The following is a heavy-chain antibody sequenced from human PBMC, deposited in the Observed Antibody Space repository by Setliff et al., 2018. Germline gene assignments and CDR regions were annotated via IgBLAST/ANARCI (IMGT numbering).Heavy chain of an antibody. D-gene: IGHD2-15*01. CDR1: GGTFSNYA. CDR2: IIPVLGSA. CDR3: ARYSASDPFDV. Sequence: GASVKVSCKASGGTFSNYAISWVRQAPGQGLEWMGRIIPVLGSADYAQKFQGRVTFTADESTSTAYMELSNLTSEDTAVFFCARYSASDPFDVWGQGTLVTVSS. J-gene: IGHJ3*01. V-gene: IGHV1-69*11.